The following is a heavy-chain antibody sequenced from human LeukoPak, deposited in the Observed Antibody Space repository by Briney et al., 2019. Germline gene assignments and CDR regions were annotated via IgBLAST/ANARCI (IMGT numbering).Heavy chain of an antibody. V-gene: IGHV3-23*01. J-gene: IGHJ3*02. Sequence: PGGSLGLSCAASGFTFSSYAMSRVRQAPGKGLEWVSAISGSGASTYYADSVKGRFTISRDNSKNTLYVQMNSLRAEDTAVYYCAKSQFGGVFDGFDIWGQGTMVTVFS. CDR2: ISGSGAST. CDR1: GFTFSSYA. D-gene: IGHD3-16*01. CDR3: AKSQFGGVFDGFDI.